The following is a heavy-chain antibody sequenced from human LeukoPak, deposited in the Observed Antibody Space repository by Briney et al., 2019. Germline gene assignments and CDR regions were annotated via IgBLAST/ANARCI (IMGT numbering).Heavy chain of an antibody. J-gene: IGHJ4*02. Sequence: PGGSLRLSCAASGFTFSNYAMSWVRQAPGKGLEWVAVISYDGSNKYYADSVKGRFTISRDNSKSTLYLQMNSLGAEDTAVYYCAKDQDGSGSSHLDYWGQGTLVTVSS. CDR1: GFTFSNYA. D-gene: IGHD3-10*01. CDR3: AKDQDGSGSSHLDY. V-gene: IGHV3-30*18. CDR2: ISYDGSNK.